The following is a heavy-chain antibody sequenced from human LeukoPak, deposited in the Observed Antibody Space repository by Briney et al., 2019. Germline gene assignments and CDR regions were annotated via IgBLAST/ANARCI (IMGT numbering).Heavy chain of an antibody. V-gene: IGHV3-7*01. J-gene: IGHJ5*01. D-gene: IGHD2-2*01. CDR1: GFTFRRYW. CDR2: INQDGSEK. Sequence: GGSLRLSCAASGFTFRRYWMSWVRQAPGKGLEWVANINQDGSEKNYVDSVKGRFTISRDNAKNSLYLQMNSLRAEDTAVYYCAASSTSAPNWFDSWGQGTLVTVSS. CDR3: AASSTSAPNWFDS.